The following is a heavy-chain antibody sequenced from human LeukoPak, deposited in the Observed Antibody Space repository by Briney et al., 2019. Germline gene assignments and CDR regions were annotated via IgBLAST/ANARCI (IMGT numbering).Heavy chain of an antibody. V-gene: IGHV1-2*02. D-gene: IGHD3-10*01. CDR2: INPNTGGT. J-gene: IGHJ3*01. Sequence: ASVKVSCKTSGYIFTGYYIHWVRQAPGQGLEWMGWINPNTGGTNYAQDFQGRVTMTRDTYVTTAYMELRSLRSDDTAVYFCARERESGRSDAFDLWGHGTMVTVSS. CDR3: ARERESGRSDAFDL. CDR1: GYIFTGYY.